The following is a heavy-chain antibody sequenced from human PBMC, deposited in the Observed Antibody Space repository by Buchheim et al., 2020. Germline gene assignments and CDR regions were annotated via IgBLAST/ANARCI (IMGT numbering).Heavy chain of an antibody. D-gene: IGHD2-8*01. Sequence: QVQLQESGPGLVKPSGTLSLTCDVSGDSMSSHDRWSWARQPPGKGLEWIGEIHHGGSTNYSPSLKGRVTISVDKSKNNFSLRLSSVTAADTAVYYCARNGYYTMDVWGQGTT. CDR1: GDSMSSHDR. V-gene: IGHV4-4*02. J-gene: IGHJ6*02. CDR2: IHHGGST. CDR3: ARNGYYTMDV.